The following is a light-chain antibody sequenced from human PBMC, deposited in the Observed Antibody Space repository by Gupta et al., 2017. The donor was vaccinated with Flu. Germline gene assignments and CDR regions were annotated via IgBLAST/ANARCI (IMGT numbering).Light chain of an antibody. CDR1: QTVTSRN. CDR2: GAS. J-gene: IGKJ5*01. Sequence: EVVLPQSPGTLSLSPGERATLSCRASQTVTSRNLAWYQQKPGQAPRLLMYGASSRATGIPDRFSGSGSRTDFTLNISTLETEDSAVYYCQQYGTSQITFGQGTRLEIK. CDR3: QQYGTSQIT. V-gene: IGKV3-20*01.